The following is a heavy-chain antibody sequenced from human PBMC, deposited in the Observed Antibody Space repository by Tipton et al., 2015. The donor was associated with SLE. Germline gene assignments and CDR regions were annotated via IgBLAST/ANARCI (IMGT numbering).Heavy chain of an antibody. J-gene: IGHJ4*02. D-gene: IGHD2-21*01. CDR2: INDAEGT. CDR3: ARGFRPYYFDP. V-gene: IGHV4-34*01. Sequence: TLSLTCAVYGGSFSGYYWSWLRQPPGKGLEWIGEINDAEGTKFNPSLESRVTMSIDKSKNRFSLRMSSVTAADTAVYYCARGFRPYYFDPWGQGTLVTVSS. CDR1: GGSFSGYY.